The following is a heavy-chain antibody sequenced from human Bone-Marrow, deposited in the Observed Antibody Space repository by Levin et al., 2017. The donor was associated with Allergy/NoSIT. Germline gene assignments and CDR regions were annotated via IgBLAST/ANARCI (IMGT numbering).Heavy chain of an antibody. CDR2: IKEDGSVI. CDR3: VREGWATFCDH. Sequence: GESLKISCAASGFSFSSSWMSWVRQAPGRGLEWVAHIKEDGSVIDYVDSVKGRFTISRDNGKNSVYLQMSNLRDEDTAMYFCVREGWATFCDHWGQGALVTVSS. J-gene: IGHJ4*02. CDR1: GFSFSSSW. D-gene: IGHD2/OR15-2a*01. V-gene: IGHV3-7*01.